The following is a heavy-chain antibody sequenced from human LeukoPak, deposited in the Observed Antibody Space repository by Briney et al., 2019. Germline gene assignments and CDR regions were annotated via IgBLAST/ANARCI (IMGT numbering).Heavy chain of an antibody. CDR3: ARVRSWGNWNDAGVDY. CDR2: IIPIFGTA. Sequence: GSSVKVSCKASGGTFSSYAISWVRQAPGQGLEWMGGIIPIFGTANYAQKFQGRATNTADESTSTAYMELSSLRSEDTAVYYCARVRSWGNWNDAGVDYWGQGTLWTLSS. V-gene: IGHV1-69*01. J-gene: IGHJ4*02. D-gene: IGHD1-20*01. CDR1: GGTFSSYA.